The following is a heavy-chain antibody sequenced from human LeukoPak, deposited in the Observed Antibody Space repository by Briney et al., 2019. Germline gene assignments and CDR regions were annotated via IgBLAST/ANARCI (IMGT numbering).Heavy chain of an antibody. J-gene: IGHJ4*02. CDR3: ARVLAGHPGY. D-gene: IGHD6-19*01. CDR1: GFSFPSFG. V-gene: IGHV1-18*01. CDR2: ISGSSGET. Sequence: ASVTVSCKSSGFSFPSFGISWVRQAPGQGLEWMGWISGSSGETNSAQKFQGRITLTTDTSTRTAYMELRSLRSDDTAVYYCARVLAGHPGYWGQGTLVTVSS.